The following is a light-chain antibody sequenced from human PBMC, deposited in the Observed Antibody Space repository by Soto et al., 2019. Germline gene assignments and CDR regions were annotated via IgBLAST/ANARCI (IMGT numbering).Light chain of an antibody. CDR2: DVS. Sequence: QSVLTQPASVSGSPGQAITISCTGASSDGGGYNYVSWYQPHPGKAPKLMIYDVSNRPSGVSNRFSGSKSGNTASLTISGLQAEDEADYYCSSYTSSSNLMVFGTGTKVTVL. V-gene: IGLV2-14*01. CDR3: SSYTSSSNLMV. CDR1: SSDGGGYNY. J-gene: IGLJ1*01.